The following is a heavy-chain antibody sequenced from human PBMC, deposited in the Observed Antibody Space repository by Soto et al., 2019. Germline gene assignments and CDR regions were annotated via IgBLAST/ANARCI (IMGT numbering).Heavy chain of an antibody. D-gene: IGHD6-6*01. CDR1: GGTFSTYA. Sequence: SVKVSCKASGGTFSTYAISWVRQAPGQGLEWMGGIIPIFGTANYAQKFQGRVTITADESTSTAYMELSSLRSEDTAVYYCARDRAARRPLPAYFDYWGQGTLVTVSS. J-gene: IGHJ4*02. V-gene: IGHV1-69*13. CDR3: ARDRAARRPLPAYFDY. CDR2: IIPIFGTA.